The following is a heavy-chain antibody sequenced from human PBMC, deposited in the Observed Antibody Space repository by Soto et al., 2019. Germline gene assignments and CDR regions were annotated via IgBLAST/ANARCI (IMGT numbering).Heavy chain of an antibody. CDR2: IYYSGST. D-gene: IGHD3-22*01. J-gene: IGHJ6*02. CDR1: GGSVSSGSYY. Sequence: ETLSLTCTVSGGSVSSGSYYWSWIRQPPGKGLEWIGYIYYSGSTNYNPSLKSRVTISVDTSKNQFSLKLSSVTAADTAVYYCARDSPAYYYDSSGYYYYYGMDVWGQGTTVTVSS. V-gene: IGHV4-61*01. CDR3: ARDSPAYYYDSSGYYYYYGMDV.